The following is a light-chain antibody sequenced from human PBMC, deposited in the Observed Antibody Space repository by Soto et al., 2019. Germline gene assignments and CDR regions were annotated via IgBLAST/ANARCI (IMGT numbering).Light chain of an antibody. CDR2: AAS. Sequence: DIQMTQSPSSLSASVGDRVTITCRASQGISLYLAWYQQKPGEVPQLLIYAASTLQSGVPSRFSGSGSGTDFTLTINSLQPEDVATYYCQKYDNAPRAFGQGTRVDIK. CDR1: QGISLY. V-gene: IGKV1-27*01. CDR3: QKYDNAPRA. J-gene: IGKJ1*01.